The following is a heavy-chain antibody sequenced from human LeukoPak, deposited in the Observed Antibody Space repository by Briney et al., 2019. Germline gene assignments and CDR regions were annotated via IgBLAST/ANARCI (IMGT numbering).Heavy chain of an antibody. CDR2: ITPMFGTA. CDR3: ARGWLAETTVVTPYNY. CDR1: GGTFSSYA. V-gene: IGHV1-69*13. Sequence: ASVKVSCKASGGTFSSYAISWVRQAPGQGLEWMGGITPMFGTANYAQKFRGRVTITAVESMSTAYMELTSLRYEDTAVYYCARGWLAETTVVTPYNYWGQGTLVTVSS. D-gene: IGHD4-23*01. J-gene: IGHJ4*02.